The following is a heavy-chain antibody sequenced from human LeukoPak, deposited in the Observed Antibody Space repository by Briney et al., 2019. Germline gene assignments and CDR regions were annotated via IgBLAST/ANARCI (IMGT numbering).Heavy chain of an antibody. D-gene: IGHD2-8*01. J-gene: IGHJ4*02. CDR1: GFTFSSYA. CDR2: IRGSGGST. V-gene: IGHV3-23*01. Sequence: GGSLRLSCAASGFTFSSYAMSWVRQAPGKGLEWVSAIRGSGGSTYYADSVKGRFTISRDNSKNTLYLQMNSLRAEDTAVYYYAKEPVLMVYAPPYYFDYWGQGTLVTVSS. CDR3: AKEPVLMVYAPPYYFDY.